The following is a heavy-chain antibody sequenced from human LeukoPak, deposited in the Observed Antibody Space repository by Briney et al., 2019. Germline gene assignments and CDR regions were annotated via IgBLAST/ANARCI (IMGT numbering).Heavy chain of an antibody. CDR3: ARDGFKWQTLGYYFDY. Sequence: GGSLRLSCAASGFTFSSYAMHWVRQAPGKGLEWVAVISYDGSNKYYADSVKGRFTISRDNSKNTLYLQMNSLRAEDTAVYYCARDGFKWQTLGYYFDYWGQGTLVTVSS. J-gene: IGHJ4*02. V-gene: IGHV3-30-3*01. D-gene: IGHD5-24*01. CDR2: ISYDGSNK. CDR1: GFTFSSYA.